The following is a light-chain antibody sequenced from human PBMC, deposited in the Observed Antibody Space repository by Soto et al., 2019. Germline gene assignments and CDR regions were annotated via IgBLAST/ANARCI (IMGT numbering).Light chain of an antibody. CDR2: AAS. J-gene: IGKJ5*01. V-gene: IGKV1-9*01. CDR3: QQLGNYPIT. CDR1: QGISRY. Sequence: QLAEPPSSLSASVGDRVTISCRASQGISRYLAWYQQEPGKAPKLLIYAASTLQSGVPSRFSGSGSGTNFTLTISSMQPEDFATYYCQQLGNYPITFGQGTRLEIK.